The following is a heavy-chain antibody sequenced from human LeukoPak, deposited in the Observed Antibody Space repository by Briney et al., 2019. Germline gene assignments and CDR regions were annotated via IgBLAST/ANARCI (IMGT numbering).Heavy chain of an antibody. CDR2: ITNNGDNT. CDR1: GFTFTSYT. D-gene: IGHD2-21*02. J-gene: IGHJ3*02. CDR3: VKGVTAHQSDAFDI. V-gene: IGHV3-64D*06. Sequence: GGSLRLSCAASGFTFTSYTMNWVRQAPGRGLEYVSAITNNGDNTYYADSVQGRVTISRDNSKNTLYLQMSSLRAEDTAVYYCVKGVTAHQSDAFDIWGQGTMVTVSS.